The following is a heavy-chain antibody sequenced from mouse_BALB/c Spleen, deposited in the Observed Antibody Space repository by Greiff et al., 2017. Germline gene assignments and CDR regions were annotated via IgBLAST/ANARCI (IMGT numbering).Heavy chain of an antibody. CDR2: IDPANGNT. Sequence: VQLQQSGAELVKPGASVKLSCTASGFNIKDTYMHWVKQRPEQGLEWIGRIDPANGNTKYDPKFQGKATITADTSSNTAYLQLSSLTSEDTAVYYCAVIYYDYYYAMDYWGQGTSVTVSS. CDR3: AVIYYDYYYAMDY. J-gene: IGHJ4*01. V-gene: IGHV14-3*02. D-gene: IGHD2-4*01. CDR1: GFNIKDTY.